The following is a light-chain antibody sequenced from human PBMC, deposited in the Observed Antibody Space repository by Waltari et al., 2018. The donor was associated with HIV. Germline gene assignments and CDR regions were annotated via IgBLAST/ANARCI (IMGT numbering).Light chain of an antibody. J-gene: IGLJ3*02. CDR3: SSYTASNTLWV. CDR1: SSDIGAYNH. Sequence: QSALTQPASVSGSRGQSTTMSCTGTSSDIGAYNHVSWFQQRPGKAPKLIIYDVTDRPSGVSKRFSGSKSGITASLTISGLQADDEGDYYCSSYTASNTLWVFGGGTKLTVL. CDR2: DVT. V-gene: IGLV2-14*03.